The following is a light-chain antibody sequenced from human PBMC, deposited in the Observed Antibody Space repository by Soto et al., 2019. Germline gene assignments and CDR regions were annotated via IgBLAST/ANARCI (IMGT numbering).Light chain of an antibody. Sequence: QSVLTQPASVSGSPGQSITISCTGTSSDVGAYNFVSWHQQHPGKAPKLMIYNVYDRPSGISYRFSGSKSGNTASLTISGLQGEDEADYYCSAYTVSRTYVXGTGTKATV. CDR3: SAYTVSRTYV. CDR1: SSDVGAYNF. V-gene: IGLV2-14*03. J-gene: IGLJ1*01. CDR2: NVY.